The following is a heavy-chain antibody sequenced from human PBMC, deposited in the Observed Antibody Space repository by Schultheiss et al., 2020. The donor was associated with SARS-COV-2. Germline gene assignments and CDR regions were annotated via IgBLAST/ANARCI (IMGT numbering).Heavy chain of an antibody. CDR3: ARGGASSLPFDY. CDR2: VVSSGIT. J-gene: IGHJ4*02. D-gene: IGHD6-13*01. CDR1: GGSIRSYY. Sequence: SQTLSLTCTVSGGSIRSYYWSWIRQPPGKGPHWIAFVVSSGITNYNPSLKSRATISVDTSKNQFSLMLSSVTAANTAVYFCARGGASSLPFDYWGQGALVTVSS. V-gene: IGHV4-59*01.